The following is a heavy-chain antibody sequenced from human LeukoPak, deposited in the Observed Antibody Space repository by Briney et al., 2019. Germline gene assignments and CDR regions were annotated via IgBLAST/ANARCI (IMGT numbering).Heavy chain of an antibody. Sequence: PGGSLRLSCAGSGFPFSSHGMNWVRQAPGKGLEWVSGISPGGGPTYYADSVKGRFTISRDDLKSTLYLQMKTLRAEDTAAYYCAKDGNWARFENWGQGTLVTVSS. D-gene: IGHD7-27*01. V-gene: IGHV3-23*01. CDR1: GFPFSSHG. CDR2: ISPGGGPT. J-gene: IGHJ4*02. CDR3: AKDGNWARFEN.